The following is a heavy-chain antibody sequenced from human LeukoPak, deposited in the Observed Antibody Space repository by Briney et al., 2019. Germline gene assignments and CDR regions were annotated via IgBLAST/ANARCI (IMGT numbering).Heavy chain of an antibody. V-gene: IGHV3-21*04. CDR3: AKGHCSSTSCYIGDYFDY. CDR1: GFTFSSYS. CDR2: ISSSSSYI. J-gene: IGHJ4*02. Sequence: GGSLRLSCAASGFTFSSYSMNWVRQAPGKGLEWVSSISSSSSYIYYADSVKGRFTISRDNSKNTLYLQMNSLRAEDTAVYYCAKGHCSSTSCYIGDYFDYWGQGTLVTISS. D-gene: IGHD2-2*02.